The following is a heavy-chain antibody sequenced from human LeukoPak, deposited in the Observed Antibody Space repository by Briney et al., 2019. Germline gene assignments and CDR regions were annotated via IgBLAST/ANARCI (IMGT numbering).Heavy chain of an antibody. D-gene: IGHD1-26*01. CDR2: IYTSGST. J-gene: IGHJ4*02. V-gene: IGHV4-61*02. CDR3: ARENSGSYREFDY. Sequence: SQTLSLTCTVSGGSISSGDYYWSWIRQPAGKGLEWIGRIYTSGSTNYNASLKGRVSMSVDTSKNQFSLKLSSVTAADTAVFYCARENSGSYREFDYWGQGTLVTVSS. CDR1: GGSISSGDYY.